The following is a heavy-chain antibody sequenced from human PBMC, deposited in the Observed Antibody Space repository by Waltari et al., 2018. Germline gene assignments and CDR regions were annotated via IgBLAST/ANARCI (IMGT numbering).Heavy chain of an antibody. D-gene: IGHD3-10*01. CDR3: AKGGGAMVQGVIDY. V-gene: IGHV3-9*03. CDR1: GFTFDDYA. J-gene: IGHJ4*02. Sequence: EVQLVESGGGLVQPGRSLRLSCAASGFTFDDYAMHWVRQAPGKGLEWVSGISWNSGSLGYADFVKGRFTISRDNAKNSLYLQMNRLRAEDMALYYCAKGGGAMVQGVIDYWGQGTLVTVSS. CDR2: ISWNSGSL.